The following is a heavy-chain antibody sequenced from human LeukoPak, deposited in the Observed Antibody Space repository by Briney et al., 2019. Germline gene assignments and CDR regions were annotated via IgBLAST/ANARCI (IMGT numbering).Heavy chain of an antibody. Sequence: SETLSLTCTVSGGSISSYYWNWIRQPPGKGLEWIVYIYYSGSTNYNPSLKSRVTTSVDTSKNQFSLKLSSVTAADTAVYYCARERLGYYDRSGLDYWGQGTLVTVSS. CDR1: GGSISSYY. CDR2: IYYSGST. CDR3: ARERLGYYDRSGLDY. J-gene: IGHJ4*02. V-gene: IGHV4-59*01. D-gene: IGHD3-22*01.